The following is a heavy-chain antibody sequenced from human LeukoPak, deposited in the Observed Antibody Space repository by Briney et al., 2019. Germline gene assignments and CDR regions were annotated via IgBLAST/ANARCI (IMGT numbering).Heavy chain of an antibody. CDR1: GYSFTSYW. J-gene: IGHJ4*02. D-gene: IGHD3-9*01. V-gene: IGHV5-51*01. CDR3: PRPRYEILTGYYSPPDY. CDR2: IYPGDSDT. Sequence: GESLHISCKGSGYSFTSYWSGWGRQIPGKGLEWMGIIYPGDSDTRYTPSFHGQVTISAHNSISTPYLLWSSLKAATAANYYWPRPRYEILTGYYSPPDYWGQGTLVTVSS.